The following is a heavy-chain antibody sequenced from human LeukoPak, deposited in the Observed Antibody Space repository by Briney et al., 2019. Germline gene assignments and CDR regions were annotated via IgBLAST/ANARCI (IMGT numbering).Heavy chain of an antibody. CDR2: IYYSGST. V-gene: IGHV4-39*07. CDR3: ARDIASEDIVVVPAAIFYY. J-gene: IGHJ4*02. D-gene: IGHD2-2*02. CDR1: GGSISSSSYH. Sequence: SETLSLTCTVSGGSISSSSYHWGWIRQPPGKGLEWIGNIYYSGSTYYNPSLKSRVTISVDTSKNQFSLKLSSVTAADTAVYYCARDIASEDIVVVPAAIFYYWGQGTLVTVSS.